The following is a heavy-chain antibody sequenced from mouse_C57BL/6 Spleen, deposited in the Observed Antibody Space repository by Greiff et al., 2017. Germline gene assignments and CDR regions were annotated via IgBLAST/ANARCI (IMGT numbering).Heavy chain of an antibody. D-gene: IGHD2-5*01. CDR3: ARTLLYYSNYRFAY. Sequence: VQLQQSGAELMKPGASVKLSCKATGYTFTGYWIEWVKQRPGHGLEWIGEILPGSGSTNYNEKFKGKATFTADTSSITAYMQLSSLTTEDAAIYYCARTLLYYSNYRFAYWGKGTLVTVSA. CDR1: GYTFTGYW. J-gene: IGHJ3*01. CDR2: ILPGSGST. V-gene: IGHV1-9*01.